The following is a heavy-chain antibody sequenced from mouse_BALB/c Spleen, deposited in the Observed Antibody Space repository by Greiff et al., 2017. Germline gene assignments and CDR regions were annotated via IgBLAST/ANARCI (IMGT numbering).Heavy chain of an antibody. CDR1: GYTFTSYW. V-gene: IGHV1-7*01. J-gene: IGHJ2*01. D-gene: IGHD6-1*01. Sequence: QVHVKQSGAELAKPGASVKMSCKASGYTFTSYWMHWVKQRPGQGLEWIGYINPSTGYTEYNQKFKDKATLTADKSSSTAYMQLSSLTSEDSAVYYCAREASLDYWGQGTTLTVSS. CDR3: AREASLDY. CDR2: INPSTGYT.